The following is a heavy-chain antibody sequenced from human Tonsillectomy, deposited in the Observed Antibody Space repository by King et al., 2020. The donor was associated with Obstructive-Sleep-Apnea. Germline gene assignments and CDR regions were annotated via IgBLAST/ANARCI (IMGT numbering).Heavy chain of an antibody. V-gene: IGHV4-61*01. D-gene: IGHD5-12*01. CDR1: GVSVSSGSHY. CDR2: IYYTGSA. Sequence: QLQESGPGLVKPSETLSLTCTVSGVSVSSGSHYWSWIRQPPGKGLEWIGDIYYTGSATYNPSLKSRVAISVDTSKNLFSLKLTSLTAADTAVYYCARVGGRGYDDWFDPWGLGTLVTVSS. J-gene: IGHJ5*02. CDR3: ARVGGRGYDDWFDP.